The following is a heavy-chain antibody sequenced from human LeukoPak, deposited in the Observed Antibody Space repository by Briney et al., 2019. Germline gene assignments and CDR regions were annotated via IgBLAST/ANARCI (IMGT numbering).Heavy chain of an antibody. CDR3: VRLTVYSTTWLAYYMDV. D-gene: IGHD6-13*01. CDR2: INQDGSDK. V-gene: IGHV3-7*01. CDR1: GFNVSSHW. Sequence: GESLRLSCAASGFNVSSHWMIWVRQAPGRGLEWVADINQDGSDKYYVDSVKGRFTISRDNAKNSLYLQMNSLRAEDTAVYYCVRLTVYSTTWLAYYMDVWGKGTTVTVSS. J-gene: IGHJ6*03.